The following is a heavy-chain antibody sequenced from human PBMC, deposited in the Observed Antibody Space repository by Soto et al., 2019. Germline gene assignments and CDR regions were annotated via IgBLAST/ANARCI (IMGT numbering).Heavy chain of an antibody. CDR1: GGSFRGYY. CDR2: INHSGST. Sequence: PSETLSLTCAVYGGSFRGYYWSWIRQPPGKGLEWIGEINHSGSTNYNPSLKGRVTISVDTSKNQFSLKLSSVTAADTAVYYCARSLRRWLQFYACDSWGQGTMVTV. V-gene: IGHV4-34*01. J-gene: IGHJ3*02. D-gene: IGHD5-12*01. CDR3: ARSLRRWLQFYACDS.